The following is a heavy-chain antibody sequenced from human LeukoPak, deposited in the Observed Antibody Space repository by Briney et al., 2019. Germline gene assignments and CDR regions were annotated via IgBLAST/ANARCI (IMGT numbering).Heavy chain of an antibody. CDR2: MNPNSGNT. V-gene: IGHV1-8*01. CDR1: GYTFTSYD. Sequence: ASVTVSCKASGYTFTSYDINWVRQATGQGLEWMGWMNPNSGNTGYAQKFQGRVTMTRNTSISTAYMELSSLRSEDTAVYYCARGRLGDFWSGYSFTSYYGMDVWGQGTTVTVSS. J-gene: IGHJ6*02. D-gene: IGHD3-3*01. CDR3: ARGRLGDFWSGYSFTSYYGMDV.